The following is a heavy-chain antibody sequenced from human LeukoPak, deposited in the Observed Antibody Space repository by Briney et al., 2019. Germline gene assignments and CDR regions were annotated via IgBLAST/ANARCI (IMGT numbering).Heavy chain of an antibody. CDR1: GGSISSYY. CDR3: KAAAGIPPLYNWFDP. V-gene: IGHV4-4*07. CDR2: IYTSGST. D-gene: IGHD6-13*01. Sequence: SETLSLTCTVSGGSISSYYWSWIRQPAGKGLEWIGRIYTSGSTNYNPSLKSRVTMSVDTSKNQLSLKLTSVTPADTAVYARKAAAGIPPLYNWFDPWGQGTLVTVSA. J-gene: IGHJ5*02.